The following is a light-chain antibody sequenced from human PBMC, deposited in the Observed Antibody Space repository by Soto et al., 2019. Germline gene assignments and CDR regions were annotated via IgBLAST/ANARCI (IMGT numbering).Light chain of an antibody. CDR1: QNIRSF. CDR3: QQSYRSPPIT. Sequence: DIQMTQSLSSLSASVGDRITITCRASQNIRSFLNWYQQKPGKAPRLLIYSASSLQSGVPSRFSGSGSGTDFTPTINNLQPEDFATYYCQQSYRSPPITFGQGTRLEIK. V-gene: IGKV1-39*01. J-gene: IGKJ5*01. CDR2: SAS.